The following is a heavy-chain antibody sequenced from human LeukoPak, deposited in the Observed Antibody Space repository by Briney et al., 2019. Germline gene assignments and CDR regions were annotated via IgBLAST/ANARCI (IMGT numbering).Heavy chain of an antibody. Sequence: PGGSLRLSCAASGFTVSSNYMSWVRQAPGKGLEWVSVIYSGGSTHYADSVKGRFTISRDNYKNTLYLQMNSLRAEDTAVYYCARVGVGDYFDFWGQGTLVTVSS. CDR3: ARVGVGDYFDF. V-gene: IGHV3-53*01. J-gene: IGHJ4*02. CDR1: GFTVSSNY. CDR2: IYSGGST. D-gene: IGHD3-10*01.